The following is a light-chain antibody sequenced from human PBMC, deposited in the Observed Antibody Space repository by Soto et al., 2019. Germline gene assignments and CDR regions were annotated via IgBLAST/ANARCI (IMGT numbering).Light chain of an antibody. J-gene: IGKJ4*01. Sequence: DIVMTQSPDSLAVSLGERATINCKSSQSVLYSSNNKNYLAWYQQKPGQPPKLLIYWASTRESGVPDRFSGSESGTDFTLTISSLQAEAVAVYYCQQYYSTPPAFGGGTKVEIK. CDR2: WAS. CDR3: QQYYSTPPA. CDR1: QSVLYSSNNKNY. V-gene: IGKV4-1*01.